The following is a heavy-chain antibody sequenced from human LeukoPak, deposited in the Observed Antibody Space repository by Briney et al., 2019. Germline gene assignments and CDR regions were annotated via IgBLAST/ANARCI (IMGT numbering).Heavy chain of an antibody. Sequence: SETLSLTCAIYGGSFSGDYWSWSRQPPGKGREWSGEINHSGSTNYNPSLKSRVTISVDTSKNQFSLELSSVTAADTAVYYCARARGYSYALPLDYWGQGTLVTVSS. V-gene: IGHV4-34*01. J-gene: IGHJ4*02. CDR2: INHSGST. CDR3: ARARGYSYALPLDY. CDR1: GGSFSGDY. D-gene: IGHD5-18*01.